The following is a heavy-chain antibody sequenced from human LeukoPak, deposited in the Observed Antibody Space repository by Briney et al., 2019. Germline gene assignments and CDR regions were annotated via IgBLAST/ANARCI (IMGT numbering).Heavy chain of an antibody. CDR2: ISGSGGST. D-gene: IGHD1-26*01. J-gene: IGHJ4*02. CDR1: GFTFSSYG. Sequence: GGSLRLSCAASGFTFSSYGMSWVRQAPGKGLEWVSAISGSGGSTYYADSVKGRFTISRDNAKNSLYLQMNSLRAEDTAVYYCARRRYSGSSQHFDYWGQGTLVTVSS. V-gene: IGHV3-23*01. CDR3: ARRRYSGSSQHFDY.